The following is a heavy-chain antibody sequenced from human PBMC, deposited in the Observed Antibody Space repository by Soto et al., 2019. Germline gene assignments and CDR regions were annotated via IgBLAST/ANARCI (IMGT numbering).Heavy chain of an antibody. J-gene: IGHJ3*02. CDR3: ARGGYYYDTRDAFDI. CDR2: ISSSGSTI. D-gene: IGHD3-22*01. V-gene: IGHV3-48*03. Sequence: GESLKISCAASGFTFSSYEMNWVRQAPGKGLEWVSYISSSGSTIYYADSVKGRFTISRDNAKNSLYLQMNSLRAEDTAVYYCARGGYYYDTRDAFDIWGQGTMVTVSS. CDR1: GFTFSSYE.